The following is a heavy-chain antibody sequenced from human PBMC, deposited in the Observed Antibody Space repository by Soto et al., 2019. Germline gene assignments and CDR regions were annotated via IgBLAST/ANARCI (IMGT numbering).Heavy chain of an antibody. CDR3: ARGVYDFWSGYYTPYYYYGMDV. CDR1: GGSFSVYY. V-gene: IGHV4-34*01. CDR2: INHSGST. Sequence: ASETLSLTCAVYGGSFSVYYWSWIRQPPGKGLEWIGEINHSGSTNYNPSLKSRVTISVDTSKNQFSLKLSSVTAADTAVYYCARGVYDFWSGYYTPYYYYGMDVWGQGTTVTVSS. D-gene: IGHD3-3*01. J-gene: IGHJ6*02.